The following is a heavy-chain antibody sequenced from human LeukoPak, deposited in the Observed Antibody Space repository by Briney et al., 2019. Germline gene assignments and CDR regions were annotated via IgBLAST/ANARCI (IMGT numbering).Heavy chain of an antibody. D-gene: IGHD6-19*01. V-gene: IGHV4-59*01. J-gene: IGHJ4*02. CDR2: IYYSGTT. CDR1: GGSISSYY. Sequence: SETLSHTCTVSGGSISSYYWSWIRQPPGKGLEWIGYIYYSGTTNYNPSLKSRVTISVDTSKNQFSLKLNSVTAADTAVYYCARGTSSGWYGFDSWGLGTLVTASS. CDR3: ARGTSSGWYGFDS.